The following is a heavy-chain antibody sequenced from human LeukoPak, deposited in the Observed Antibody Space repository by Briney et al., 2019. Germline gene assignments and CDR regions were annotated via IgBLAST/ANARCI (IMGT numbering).Heavy chain of an antibody. Sequence: GASVKVSCKASGGTFSSYAISWVRQAPGQGLEWMGWIGGNNGNTNYAQKFQGRVTMTTDTSTNTAYMELRSLRSDDTAVYYCAREDAAVAHFDYWGQGTLVTVSS. CDR3: AREDAAVAHFDY. D-gene: IGHD6-19*01. V-gene: IGHV1-18*01. CDR1: GGTFSSYA. CDR2: IGGNNGNT. J-gene: IGHJ4*02.